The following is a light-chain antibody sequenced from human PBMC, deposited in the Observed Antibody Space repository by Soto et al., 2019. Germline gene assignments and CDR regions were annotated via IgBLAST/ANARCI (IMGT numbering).Light chain of an antibody. CDR1: QSVSSN. CDR3: QQYGSSPWT. V-gene: IGKV3-20*01. Sequence: IVMTQSPATLSVSPGVSATLSCMASQSVSSNLAWCQQKPGQAPRLLIYGASTRATGIPDRFSGSGSWTDFTLTISRLEPEDFAVYYCQQYGSSPWTFGQGTKVDI. J-gene: IGKJ1*01. CDR2: GAS.